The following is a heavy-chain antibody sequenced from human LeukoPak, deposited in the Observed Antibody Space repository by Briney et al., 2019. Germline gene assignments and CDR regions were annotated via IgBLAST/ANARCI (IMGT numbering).Heavy chain of an antibody. D-gene: IGHD3-16*01. J-gene: IGHJ6*03. Sequence: SETLSLTCTVSGDSISSYYWSWLRQSPGKGLEWIGNFYHSGSPNYNPSPKSRVTISVDTSKNQFSLKLNSVTAADTAVYYCARMGPRFYYYYMDVWGKGTTVTVSS. CDR3: ARMGPRFYYYYMDV. CDR2: FYHSGSP. V-gene: IGHV4-59*12. CDR1: GDSISSYY.